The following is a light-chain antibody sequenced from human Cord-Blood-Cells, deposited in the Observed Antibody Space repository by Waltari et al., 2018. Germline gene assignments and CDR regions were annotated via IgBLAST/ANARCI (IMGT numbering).Light chain of an antibody. J-gene: IGKJ3*01. CDR3: QQRRNWPFT. V-gene: IGKV3-11*01. CDR2: DAS. Sequence: EIVLTQSPATLSLSPGERVTLSCRASQSVSSYSAWYQQKPGQAPRLLIYDASSRATGSPARFSGSGSGTDFTLTISSLGPEDFAVYYCQQRRNWPFTGGPGTKVDIK. CDR1: QSVSSY.